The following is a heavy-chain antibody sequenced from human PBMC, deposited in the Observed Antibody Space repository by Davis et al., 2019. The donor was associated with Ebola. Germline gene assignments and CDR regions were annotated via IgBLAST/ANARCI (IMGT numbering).Heavy chain of an antibody. J-gene: IGHJ4*02. CDR3: TRARGVVVVAATEY. D-gene: IGHD2-15*01. CDR2: IRSKAYGGTT. V-gene: IGHV3-49*04. CDR1: GFTFGDYA. Sequence: GESLKISCTASGFTFGDYAMSWVRQAPGKGLEWVGFIRSKAYGGTTEYAASVKGRFTISRDDSKSIAYLQMNSLKTEDTAVYYCTRARGVVVVAATEYWGQGTLVTVSS.